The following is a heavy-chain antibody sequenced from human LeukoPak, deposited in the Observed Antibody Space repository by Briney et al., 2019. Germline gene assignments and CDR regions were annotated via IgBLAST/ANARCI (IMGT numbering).Heavy chain of an antibody. J-gene: IGHJ4*02. D-gene: IGHD3-3*01. CDR2: ISYDGSNK. CDR3: AREGNAYYDFWSGYSPVFDY. Sequence: GGSLRLSCAASGFTFSSYAMHWVRQAPGKGLEWVAVISYDGSNKYYADSVKGRFTISRDNSKNTLYLQMNSLRAEDTAVYYCAREGNAYYDFWSGYSPVFDYWGQGTLVTVSS. V-gene: IGHV3-30-3*01. CDR1: GFTFSSYA.